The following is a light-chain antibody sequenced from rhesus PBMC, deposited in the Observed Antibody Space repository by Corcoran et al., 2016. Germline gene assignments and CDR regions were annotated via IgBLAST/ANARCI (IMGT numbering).Light chain of an antibody. Sequence: HAVVTQEPSLTVSPVGTVTLTCCSSTGAVTCDDYPDWFQQIPGQAPRGLIYNTNSRHSWTPARCSGALAGGKAALTLSREQPEDEADYYCFLFNHGIDIFGTGTRLTVL. J-gene: IGLJ1*01. V-gene: IGLV7-76*01. CDR1: TGAVTCDDY. CDR2: NTN. CDR3: FLFNHGIDI.